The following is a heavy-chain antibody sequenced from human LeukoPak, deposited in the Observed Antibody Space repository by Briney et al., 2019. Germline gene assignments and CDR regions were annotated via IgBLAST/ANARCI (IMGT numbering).Heavy chain of an antibody. J-gene: IGHJ4*02. Sequence: SETLSLTCTVSGGSLSSYHWSWIRQPPGKGLEFIGYISKSGSTNYNPSLKSRVTISVDTSKNQFSLKLSSVTAADTAVYYCARDGAMVTWYFDYWGQGTLVTVSS. D-gene: IGHD5-18*01. V-gene: IGHV4-4*08. CDR2: ISKSGST. CDR3: ARDGAMVTWYFDY. CDR1: GGSLSSYH.